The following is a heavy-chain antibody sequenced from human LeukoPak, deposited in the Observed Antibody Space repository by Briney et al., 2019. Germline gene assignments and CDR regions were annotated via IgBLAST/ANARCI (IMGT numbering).Heavy chain of an antibody. D-gene: IGHD6-19*01. CDR3: AKELKSGGWPFHY. CDR1: GFTFSAFA. J-gene: IGHJ4*02. V-gene: IGHV3-23*01. CDR2: ISDGSHHT. Sequence: PGGSLRLSCAASGFTFSAFAMSWARQAPGKGLEWVSGISDGSHHTYYADSVKGRFSISRDNSRNTLFLQMNSLRADDTALYYCAKELKSGGWPFHYWGQGALVTVPS.